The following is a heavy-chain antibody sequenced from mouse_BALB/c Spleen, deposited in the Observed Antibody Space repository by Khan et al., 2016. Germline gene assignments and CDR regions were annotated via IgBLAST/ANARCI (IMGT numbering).Heavy chain of an antibody. CDR1: GYTFTNYG. J-gene: IGHJ3*01. CDR2: INTNTGEP. CDR3: AEDYYGSNWFAY. Sequence: QIQLVQSGPELKKPGETVKISCKASGYTFTNYGMNWVKQAPGKGLKWMGWINTNTGEPTYAEEFKGRFAFSLETSASTAYLQINNLKNEDTATYFCAEDYYGSNWFAYWGRGTLVTVSA. V-gene: IGHV9-3*02. D-gene: IGHD1-1*01.